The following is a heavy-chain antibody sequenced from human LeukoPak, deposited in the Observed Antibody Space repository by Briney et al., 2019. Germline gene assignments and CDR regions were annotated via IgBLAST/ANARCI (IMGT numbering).Heavy chain of an antibody. D-gene: IGHD4-23*01. CDR2: FCGSGSST. CDR1: GFTFSGYA. Sequence: GGSLRLSCAASGFTFSGYAMSWARQAPGKGLQWVSLFCGSGSSTNYADSVKGRFSVSRDNSKNTLYLQMNSLRGDDTAVYYCAKASTRWAGANWFDPWGQGTLVTVSS. CDR3: AKASTRWAGANWFDP. J-gene: IGHJ5*02. V-gene: IGHV3-23*01.